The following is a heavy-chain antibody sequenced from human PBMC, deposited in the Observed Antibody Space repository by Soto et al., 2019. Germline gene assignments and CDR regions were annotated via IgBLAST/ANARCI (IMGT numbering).Heavy chain of an antibody. D-gene: IGHD3-3*01. CDR3: ARQYYDFWSGYNYGMDV. Sequence: QVQLVQSGAEVKKPGASVKVSCKASGYTFTSYDINWVRQATGQGLEWMGWMNPNNGNTGYAQKFQGRVTMTSNTSISTAYMELSSLRSEDTAVYYCARQYYDFWSGYNYGMDVWGQGTTVTVSS. CDR2: MNPNNGNT. V-gene: IGHV1-8*01. J-gene: IGHJ6*02. CDR1: GYTFTSYD.